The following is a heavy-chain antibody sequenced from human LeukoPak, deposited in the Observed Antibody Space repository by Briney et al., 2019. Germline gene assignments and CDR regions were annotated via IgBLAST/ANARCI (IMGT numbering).Heavy chain of an antibody. D-gene: IGHD4-23*01. J-gene: IGHJ4*02. CDR1: GGSISSGGYY. CDR3: ASSMTTVVTRYFDY. V-gene: IGHV4-31*03. CDR2: IYYSGST. Sequence: SETPSLTCTVSGGSISSGGYYWSWIRQHPGKGLEWIGYIYYSGSTYYNPSLKSRVTISEDTSKNQFSLKLSSVTAADTAVYYCASSMTTVVTRYFDYWGQGTLVTVSS.